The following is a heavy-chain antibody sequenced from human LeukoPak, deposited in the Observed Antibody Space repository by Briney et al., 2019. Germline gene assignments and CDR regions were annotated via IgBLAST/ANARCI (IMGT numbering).Heavy chain of an antibody. CDR3: ARVDPDSSSTLEVFDY. CDR1: GGSISSYY. Sequence: SATLSLTCTVSGGSISSYYWSWIRQPPGKGLEWSGYIYYSGSTNYNPSLKSRVTISVDTSKNQFSLKLSSVTAADTAVYYCARVDPDSSSTLEVFDYWGQGTLVTVSS. V-gene: IGHV4-59*01. D-gene: IGHD6-6*01. CDR2: IYYSGST. J-gene: IGHJ4*02.